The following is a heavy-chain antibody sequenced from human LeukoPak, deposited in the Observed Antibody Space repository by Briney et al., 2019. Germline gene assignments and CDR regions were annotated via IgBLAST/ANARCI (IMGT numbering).Heavy chain of an antibody. V-gene: IGHV1-45*02. J-gene: IGHJ4*02. D-gene: IGHD5-24*01. CDR1: GYTFTYRY. CDR3: ANGPDGYNTY. CDR2: ITPFNGNT. Sequence: GASVRVSCKASGYTFTYRYLHWVRQAPGQALEWMGWITPFNGNTNYAQKFQDRVTITRDRSMSTAYMELSSLRSEDTAMYYCANGPDGYNTYWGQGTLVTVSS.